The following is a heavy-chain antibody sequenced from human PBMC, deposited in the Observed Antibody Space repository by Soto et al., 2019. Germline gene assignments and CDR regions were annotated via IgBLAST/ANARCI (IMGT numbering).Heavy chain of an antibody. CDR2: INHSGST. V-gene: IGHV4-34*01. J-gene: IGHJ3*02. CDR3: ARLGGFTYYDILTAPGAGFDI. Sequence: SETLSLTCAVYGGSFSGYYWSWIRQPPGKGLEWIGEINHSGSTNYNPSLKSRVTISVDTSKNQFSLKLSSVTAADTAVYYCARLGGFTYYDILTAPGAGFDIWGQGTMVTVSS. CDR1: GGSFSGYY. D-gene: IGHD3-9*01.